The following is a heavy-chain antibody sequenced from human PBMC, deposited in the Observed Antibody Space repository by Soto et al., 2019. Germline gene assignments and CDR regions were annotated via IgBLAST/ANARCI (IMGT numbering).Heavy chain of an antibody. CDR3: VREVPGKEILTGYYRTFDV. Sequence: EVQVVESGGDLVQPGGSLRRSCTASEFTFSSHWMHWVRQAPGKGLLWVARVKSDGTITTYEDSVKGRFTISRDNAKNTLYLQMTSLRVEDTAVYYCVREVPGKEILTGYYRTFDVWGQGTQGTVAS. V-gene: IGHV3-74*03. D-gene: IGHD3-9*01. J-gene: IGHJ3*01. CDR1: EFTFSSHW. CDR2: VKSDGTIT.